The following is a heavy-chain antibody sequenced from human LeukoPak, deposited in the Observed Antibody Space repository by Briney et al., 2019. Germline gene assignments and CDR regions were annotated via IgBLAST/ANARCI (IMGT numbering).Heavy chain of an antibody. CDR3: ARDSNYTPDY. V-gene: IGHV1-18*04. D-gene: IGHD4/OR15-4a*01. J-gene: IGHJ4*02. CDR2: IKGDGYNP. CDR1: GYTFTDYY. Sequence: GASVRVSCKASGYTFTDYYIDWVRQAPGQGLEWMGWIKGDGYNPHYTQKLQGRVTVTTDTSTSTAYMELRSLTSDDTAMYYCARDSNYTPDYWGQGTLVAVSS.